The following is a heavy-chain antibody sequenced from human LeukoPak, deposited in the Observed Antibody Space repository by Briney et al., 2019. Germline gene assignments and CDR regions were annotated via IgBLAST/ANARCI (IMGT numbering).Heavy chain of an antibody. CDR1: GYTFTGYY. Sequence: ASVKVSCKASGYTFTGYYMHWVRQAPGQGLGWMGWINPNGGGTNYAQKFQGRVTMTRDTSISTAYMELSRLRSDDTAVYYCARPRYCTNGVCYPIFDYWGQGTLVTVSS. V-gene: IGHV1-2*02. J-gene: IGHJ4*02. CDR3: ARPRYCTNGVCYPIFDY. D-gene: IGHD2-8*01. CDR2: INPNGGGT.